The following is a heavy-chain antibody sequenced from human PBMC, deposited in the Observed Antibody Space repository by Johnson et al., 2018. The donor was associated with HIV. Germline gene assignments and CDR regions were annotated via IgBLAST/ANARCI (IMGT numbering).Heavy chain of an antibody. D-gene: IGHD3-10*01. CDR2: ISWNSGSI. V-gene: IGHV3-9*01. CDR3: AREPGYGSGSYRGNAFDI. J-gene: IGHJ3*02. Sequence: EVQLVESGGGLVQPGRSLRLSCAASGFTFDDYAMHWVRQAPGKGLEWVSGISWNSGSIAYADSVKGRFTISRDNAKNSLYLQMNNLRPGDTALYYCAREPGYGSGSYRGNAFDIWGQGTMVTVSS. CDR1: GFTFDDYA.